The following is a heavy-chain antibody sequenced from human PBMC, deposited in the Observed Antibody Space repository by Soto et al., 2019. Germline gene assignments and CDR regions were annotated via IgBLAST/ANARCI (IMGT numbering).Heavy chain of an antibody. Sequence: GESLKISCKGSGYSFTSYWISWVRQMPGKGLEWMGRIDPSDSYTNYSPSFQGHVTISADKSISTAYLQWSSLKASDTAMYYCARQVYYPYNWFDPWGQGTLVTVSS. CDR1: GYSFTSYW. V-gene: IGHV5-10-1*01. CDR3: ARQVYYPYNWFDP. D-gene: IGHD3-10*01. CDR2: IDPSDSYT. J-gene: IGHJ5*02.